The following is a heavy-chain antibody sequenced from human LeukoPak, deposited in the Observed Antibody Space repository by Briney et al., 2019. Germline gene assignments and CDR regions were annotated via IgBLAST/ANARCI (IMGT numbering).Heavy chain of an antibody. V-gene: IGHV4-59*08. D-gene: IGHD3-16*01. Sequence: PSETLSLTCTVSGGSISRYYWSWVRLPPGKGLEYIACIDHNGRTNYSPSLQSRVTMSVDTSKNQFSLNLTSVTAADTAVYYCARHLGLMTNLQYWGPGTLITVSS. CDR3: ARHLGLMTNLQY. J-gene: IGHJ1*01. CDR1: GGSISRYY. CDR2: IDHNGRT.